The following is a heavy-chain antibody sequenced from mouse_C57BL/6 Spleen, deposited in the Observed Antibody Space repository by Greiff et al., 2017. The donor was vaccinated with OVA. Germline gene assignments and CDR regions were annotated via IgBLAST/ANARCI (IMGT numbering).Heavy chain of an antibody. CDR2: INPSSGYT. CDR1: GYTFTSYW. CDR3: ARVTTLHYYAMDY. D-gene: IGHD1-1*01. V-gene: IGHV1-7*01. J-gene: IGHJ4*01. Sequence: QVQLQQSGAELAKPGASVKLSCKASGYTFTSYWMHWVKQRPGQGLEWIGYINPSSGYTKYNQKFKDKATLTADKSSSTAYMQLSSLTYEDSAVYYCARVTTLHYYAMDYWGQGTSVTVSS.